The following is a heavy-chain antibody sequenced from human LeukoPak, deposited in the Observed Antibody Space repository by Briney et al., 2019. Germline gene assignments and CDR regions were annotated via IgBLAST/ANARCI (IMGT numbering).Heavy chain of an antibody. CDR3: ARDRGYSGYDHDFAY. V-gene: IGHV1-3*01. D-gene: IGHD5-12*01. Sequence: GASVKVSCKASGYTFSSYAIQWVRQAPGERLEWMGWINADNGNTKYSQKFQGRVTITRDTSATTAYMELSSLRSEDTAVYYCARDRGYSGYDHDFAYWGQGTLVTVSS. CDR2: INADNGNT. J-gene: IGHJ4*02. CDR1: GYTFSSYA.